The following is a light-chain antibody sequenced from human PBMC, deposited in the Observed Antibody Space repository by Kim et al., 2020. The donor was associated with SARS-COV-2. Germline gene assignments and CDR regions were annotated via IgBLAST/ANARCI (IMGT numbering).Light chain of an antibody. CDR2: YDD. J-gene: IGLJ3*02. CDR1: SSNIGNNA. V-gene: IGLV1-36*01. Sequence: QSVLTQPPSVSEAPRQRVTISCSGSSSNIGNNAVNWYQQLPGKAPKLLIYYDDLLPSGVSDRFSGSKSGTSASLAISGLQSEDEADYYCAAWDDSLNGSLVFGGGTQLTVL. CDR3: AAWDDSLNGSLV.